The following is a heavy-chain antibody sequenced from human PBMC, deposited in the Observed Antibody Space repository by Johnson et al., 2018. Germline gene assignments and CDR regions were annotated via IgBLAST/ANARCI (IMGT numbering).Heavy chain of an antibody. J-gene: IGHJ1*01. D-gene: IGHD4-17*01. CDR3: ATAVTTSRYFQH. V-gene: IGHV3-30*03. CDR1: GFTFSSYG. CDR2: ISYDGGNK. Sequence: QVQLVESGGGLVKXGGSXRLXCAASGFTFSSYGMHWVRQAPGTGLEWVAVISYDGGNKYYADSVRGRFTISRDNSENTLYLQMNSLRAEDTAVYYCATAVTTSRYFQHWGQGTLVTVSS.